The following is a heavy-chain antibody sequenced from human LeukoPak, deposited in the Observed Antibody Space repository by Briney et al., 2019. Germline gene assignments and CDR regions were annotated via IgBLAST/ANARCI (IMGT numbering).Heavy chain of an antibody. CDR3: AKDVYNWNFYFDY. CDR1: GFTFSSHA. J-gene: IGHJ4*02. CDR2: ISASGYST. V-gene: IGHV3-23*01. Sequence: GGSLRLSCAASGFTFSSHAMNWVRQAPGKGLEWVSAISASGYSTYYADSVKGRFTISRDNSKKTLYLQMNSLRAEDTAIFYCAKDVYNWNFYFDYWGQGTLVTVSS. D-gene: IGHD1-7*01.